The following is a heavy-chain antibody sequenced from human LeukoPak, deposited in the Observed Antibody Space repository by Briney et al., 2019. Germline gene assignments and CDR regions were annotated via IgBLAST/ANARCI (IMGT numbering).Heavy chain of an antibody. Sequence: SETLSLTCAVYGGSFSGYYWSWIRQPPGKGLEWIGEINHSGSTNHNPSLKSRVTISVDTSKNQFSLKLSSVTAADTAVYYCARVVGATRFFNGFDYWGQGTLVTVSS. CDR2: INHSGST. CDR1: GGSFSGYY. V-gene: IGHV4-34*01. CDR3: ARVVGATRFFNGFDY. J-gene: IGHJ4*02. D-gene: IGHD1-26*01.